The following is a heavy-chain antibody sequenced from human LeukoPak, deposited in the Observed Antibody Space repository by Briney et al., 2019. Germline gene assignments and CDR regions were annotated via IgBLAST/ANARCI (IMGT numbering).Heavy chain of an antibody. V-gene: IGHV4-38-2*02. Sequence: SETLSLTCTVSGYSISSGYYWGWIRQPPGKGLEWIGSIYHSGSIYYNPSLKSRVTISVDTSKNQFSLKLSSVTAADTAVYYCARESSYDSSGYPLDIWGQGTMVTVSS. CDR3: ARESSYDSSGYPLDI. D-gene: IGHD3-22*01. CDR2: IYHSGSI. CDR1: GYSISSGYY. J-gene: IGHJ3*02.